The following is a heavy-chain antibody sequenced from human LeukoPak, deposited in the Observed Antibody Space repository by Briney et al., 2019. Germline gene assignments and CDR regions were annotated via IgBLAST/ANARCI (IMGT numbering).Heavy chain of an antibody. J-gene: IGHJ4*02. D-gene: IGHD3-10*02. Sequence: GGSLRLSCAASGFTISSYSMNWVRQAPGKGLEWVSSISSSSSYIYYADSVKGRFAISRDNAKNSLYLQMNSLRAEDTAVYYCARDYQMFGEFDYWGQGTLVTVSS. CDR3: ARDYQMFGEFDY. V-gene: IGHV3-21*01. CDR2: ISSSSSYI. CDR1: GFTISSYS.